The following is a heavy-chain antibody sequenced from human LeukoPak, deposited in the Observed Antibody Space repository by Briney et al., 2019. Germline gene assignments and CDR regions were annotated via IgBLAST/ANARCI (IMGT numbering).Heavy chain of an antibody. V-gene: IGHV1-8*01. CDR1: GYTCTSYD. CDR2: MNPNSGNA. Sequence: GASVKVSCKASGYTCTSYDINWVRQATGQGLEWMGWMNPNSGNAGYAQKFQGRLTMTMKTSISTAYMELSSLRSEDTAVYYCARGQHHYDGSGSSYSFDDWGQGTLVTVSS. D-gene: IGHD3-22*01. CDR3: ARGQHHYDGSGSSYSFDD. J-gene: IGHJ4*02.